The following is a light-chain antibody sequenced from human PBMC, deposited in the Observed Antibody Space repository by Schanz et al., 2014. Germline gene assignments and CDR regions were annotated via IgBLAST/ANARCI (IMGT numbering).Light chain of an antibody. J-gene: IGLJ3*02. CDR1: SSNIGGNT. Sequence: QSVLTQPPSASGTPGLRVTISCSGSSSNIGGNTVNWYQQLPGTAPKPLIYSNNNRPSGVPDRFSGSKSGTSASLAISGLQSEDEADYYCAAWDDSLNGSWVFGGGTKLTV. CDR3: AAWDDSLNGSWV. V-gene: IGLV1-44*01. CDR2: SNN.